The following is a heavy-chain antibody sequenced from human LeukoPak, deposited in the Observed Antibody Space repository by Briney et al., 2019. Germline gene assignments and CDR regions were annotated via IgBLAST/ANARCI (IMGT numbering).Heavy chain of an antibody. CDR2: IYYSVST. V-gene: IGHV4-39*07. J-gene: IGHJ4*02. D-gene: IGHD2-21*02. CDR1: GGSISSSSYY. CDR3: ARANVVTAIDY. Sequence: SETLSLTCTVSGGSISSSSYYWGWIRQPPGKGLEWIGSIYYSVSTYYNPSLKSRVTISVDTSKNQFSLKLSSVTAADTAVYYCARANVVTAIDYWGQGTLVTVSS.